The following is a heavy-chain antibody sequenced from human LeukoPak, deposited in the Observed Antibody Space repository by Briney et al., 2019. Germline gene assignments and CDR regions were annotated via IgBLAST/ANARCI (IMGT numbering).Heavy chain of an antibody. CDR3: ARERGRLTGRTYAFDI. D-gene: IGHD3-9*01. Sequence: VASVTVSCTVSGYTLTELSMHWVRQAPGQGLEWMGIINPSGGSTSYAQKFQGRVTMTRDTSTSTVYMELSSLRSEDTAVYYCARERGRLTGRTYAFDIWGQGTMVTVSS. J-gene: IGHJ3*02. CDR1: GYTLTELS. CDR2: INPSGGST. V-gene: IGHV1-46*01.